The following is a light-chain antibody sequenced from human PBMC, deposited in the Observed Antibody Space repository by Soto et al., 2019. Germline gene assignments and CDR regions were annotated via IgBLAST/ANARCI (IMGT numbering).Light chain of an antibody. CDR1: QSVSSN. J-gene: IGKJ2*01. CDR3: QQYNNWPYT. V-gene: IGKV3-15*01. Sequence: EIAMTQSPSTLSASPGERGTLSWRASQSVSSNLAWYQQKPGQAPRLLIYAASARATGIPARFSGSGYGTDFNLTISSLQSEDFAVYYCQQYNNWPYTFGQGTKVDIK. CDR2: AAS.